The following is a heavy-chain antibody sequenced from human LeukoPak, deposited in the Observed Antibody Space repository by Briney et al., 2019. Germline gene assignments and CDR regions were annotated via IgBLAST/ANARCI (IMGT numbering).Heavy chain of an antibody. Sequence: QSGGSLRLSCAASGFTYSSYDMNWVRQAPGKGLEWVSYISSSGKSIYYADSVKRRFTMSRDNAKNSLYLQMNSRRAEDTAVYYCARESKRPYYYYGMDVWGQGTTVTVSS. J-gene: IGHJ6*02. CDR2: ISSSGKSI. CDR3: ARESKRPYYYYGMDV. V-gene: IGHV3-48*03. CDR1: GFTYSSYD. D-gene: IGHD6-25*01.